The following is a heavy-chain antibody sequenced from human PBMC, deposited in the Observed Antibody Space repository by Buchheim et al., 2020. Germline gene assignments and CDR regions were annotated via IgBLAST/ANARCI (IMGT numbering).Heavy chain of an antibody. Sequence: QVQLQESGPGLVKPSQTLSLICTVSGGSISSGGYYWSWIRQHPGKGLEWIGYIYYSGSTYYNPSLKSRVTISVDTSKNQFSLKLSSVTAADTAVYYCAREGYELRFLPYPVVGRSYGMDVWGQGTT. CDR1: GGSISSGGYY. J-gene: IGHJ6*02. V-gene: IGHV4-31*03. CDR2: IYYSGST. D-gene: IGHD3-3*01. CDR3: AREGYELRFLPYPVVGRSYGMDV.